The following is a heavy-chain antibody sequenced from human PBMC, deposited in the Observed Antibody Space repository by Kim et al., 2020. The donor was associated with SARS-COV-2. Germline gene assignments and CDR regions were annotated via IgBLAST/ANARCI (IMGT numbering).Heavy chain of an antibody. Sequence: KGRFTISRGKSTNTLYLQMNSLKAEDTAVYYCARAPGIAAAGTYYGMDVWGQGTTVTVSS. CDR3: ARAPGIAAAGTYYGMDV. D-gene: IGHD6-13*01. J-gene: IGHJ6*02. V-gene: IGHV3-30*01.